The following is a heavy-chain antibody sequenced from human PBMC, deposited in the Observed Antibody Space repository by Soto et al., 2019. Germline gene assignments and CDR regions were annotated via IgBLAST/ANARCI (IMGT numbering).Heavy chain of an antibody. CDR3: ARDFGVVLRYFDWLSNGMDV. CDR1: GYTFTSYG. Sequence: ASVKVSCKASGYTFTSYGINRVRQAPGQGLAWMGWISAYNGNTNYAQKLQRRVTKATNPSTSRAYMELRSLRSDDTAGYYCARDFGVVLRYFDWLSNGMDVWGQGTTVTVSS. CDR2: ISAYNGNT. V-gene: IGHV1-18*04. J-gene: IGHJ6*02. D-gene: IGHD3-9*01.